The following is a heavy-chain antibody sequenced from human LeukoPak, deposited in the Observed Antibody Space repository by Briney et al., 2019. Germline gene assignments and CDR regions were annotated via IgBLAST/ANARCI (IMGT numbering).Heavy chain of an antibody. CDR2: ISSSSSTK. D-gene: IGHD3-3*01. CDR3: ARGVTPLRLEWLSFYYYMDV. V-gene: IGHV3-48*04. J-gene: IGHJ6*03. CDR1: GFTFSSYS. Sequence: PGGSLRLSCAASGFTFSSYSMNWVRQAPGKGLEWVSYISSSSSTKYYADSVKGRFTISRDNAKNSLYLQMNSLRAEDTAVYYCARGVTPLRLEWLSFYYYMDVWGKGTTVTVSS.